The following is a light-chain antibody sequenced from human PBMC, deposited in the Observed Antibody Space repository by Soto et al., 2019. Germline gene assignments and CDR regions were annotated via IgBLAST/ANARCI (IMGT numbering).Light chain of an antibody. CDR3: QQSYSTPDT. V-gene: IGKV1-39*01. CDR1: QSISNY. J-gene: IGKJ2*01. CDR2: AAS. Sequence: DIQMTQSPSSLSASVGDRVTITCRASQSISNYLNWYQQKPGKAPKLLIYAASSLQSGVPSRFSGSGSGTDFTLTISSLQPEDFATYYCQQSYSTPDTFGQGTNLEIK.